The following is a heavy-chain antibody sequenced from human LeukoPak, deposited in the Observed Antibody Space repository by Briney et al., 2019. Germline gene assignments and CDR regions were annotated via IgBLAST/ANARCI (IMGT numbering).Heavy chain of an antibody. CDR2: IYHSGST. CDR1: GYSISSGYY. Sequence: SETLSLTCAVSGYSISSGYYWGWIRQPPGKGLEWIGSIYHSGSTYYNPSLKSRVTISVDTSKNQFSLKLSSVTAADTAVYYCARAGLTIYYCYYMDVWGKGTTVTVSS. V-gene: IGHV4-38-2*01. J-gene: IGHJ6*03. D-gene: IGHD3/OR15-3a*01. CDR3: ARAGLTIYYCYYMDV.